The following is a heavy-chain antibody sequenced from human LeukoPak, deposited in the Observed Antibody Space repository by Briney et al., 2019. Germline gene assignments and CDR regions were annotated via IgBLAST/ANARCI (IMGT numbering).Heavy chain of an antibody. CDR2: INLDGSEK. J-gene: IGHJ4*02. Sequence: QAGGCLRLSCAASGFTFSSYWMSWVRQAPGKGLEWVANINLDGSEKYHVDSVKGRFSTSRDNAKNPLYLQVRSLRAEGTSIYEGAKDSAYCDGSAYDYWGQGTLVTVSS. D-gene: IGHD2-21*01. CDR3: AKDSAYCDGSAYDY. V-gene: IGHV3-7*01. CDR1: GFTFSSYW.